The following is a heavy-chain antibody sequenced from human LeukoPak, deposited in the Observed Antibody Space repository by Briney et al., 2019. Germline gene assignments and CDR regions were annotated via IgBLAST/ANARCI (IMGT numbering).Heavy chain of an antibody. V-gene: IGHV3-23*01. Sequence: PGGSLRLSCAASGFTFSNFAMIWVRQAPGKGLEWVSAISGSGDKTHYADSVKGRFTISRDNSKSVLYMQLNNLRLEDTAVYYCGEGHWGWGTLVTVSS. CDR2: ISGSGDKT. CDR1: GFTFSNFA. J-gene: IGHJ4*02. CDR3: GEGH.